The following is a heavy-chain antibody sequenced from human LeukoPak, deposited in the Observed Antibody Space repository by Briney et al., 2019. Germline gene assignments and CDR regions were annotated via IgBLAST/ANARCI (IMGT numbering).Heavy chain of an antibody. Sequence: GGSLRLSCVASGFTITGYAMYWVRQSPGKGLDFVASISHDETERYRESVKGRFTISRDTSKNTVYLQMNTRRAEDSALYYCTRTGLGYTLGNGLDAWGQGTQVTVSS. CDR1: GFTITGYA. CDR2: ISHDETE. CDR3: TRTGLGYTLGNGLDA. V-gene: IGHV3-30*03. D-gene: IGHD5-18*01. J-gene: IGHJ5*02.